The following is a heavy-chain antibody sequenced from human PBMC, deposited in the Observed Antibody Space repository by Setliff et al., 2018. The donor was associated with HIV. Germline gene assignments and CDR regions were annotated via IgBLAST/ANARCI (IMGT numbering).Heavy chain of an antibody. D-gene: IGHD1-1*01. CDR3: ARIDPGKFWSLDY. Sequence: SETLSLTCAVSGDSINKYYWSWIRQPPGKGLEWLGYIYISGITNYNPSLKGRVTMSLDTSRNQITLTLKSVTAADTAVYFCARIDPGKFWSLDYWGRGTLVTVSS. CDR2: IYISGIT. CDR1: GDSINKYY. V-gene: IGHV4-4*09. J-gene: IGHJ4*02.